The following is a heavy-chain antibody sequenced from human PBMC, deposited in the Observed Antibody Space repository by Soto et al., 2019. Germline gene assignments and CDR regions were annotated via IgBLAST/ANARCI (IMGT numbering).Heavy chain of an antibody. CDR1: GGTFSSYA. V-gene: IGHV1-69*13. D-gene: IGHD2-2*01. J-gene: IGHJ5*02. CDR3: ARASLYCSSTSCQINWFDP. CDR2: IIPIFGTA. Sequence: ASVKVSCKASGGTFSSYAISWVRQAPGQGLEWMGGIIPIFGTANYAQKFQGRVTITADESTSTAYMELSSLRSEDTAVYYCARASLYCSSTSCQINWFDPRGQGTLVTVSS.